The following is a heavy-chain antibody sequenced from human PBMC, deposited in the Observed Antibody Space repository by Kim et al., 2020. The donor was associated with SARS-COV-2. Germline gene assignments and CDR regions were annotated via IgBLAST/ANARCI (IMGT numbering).Heavy chain of an antibody. J-gene: IGHJ5*02. V-gene: IGHV4-34*01. CDR1: GGSFSGYY. CDR3: ARGRGNWKGVTWFDP. D-gene: IGHD1-1*01. Sequence: SETLSLTCAVYGGSFSGYYWSWIRQPPGKGLEWIGEINHSGSTNYNPSLKSRVTISVDTSKNQFSLKLSSVTAADTAVYYCARGRGNWKGVTWFDPWGQGTLVTVSS. CDR2: INHSGST.